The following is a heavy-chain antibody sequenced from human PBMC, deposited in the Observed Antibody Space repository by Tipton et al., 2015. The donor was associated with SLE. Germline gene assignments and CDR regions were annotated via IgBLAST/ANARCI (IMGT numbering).Heavy chain of an antibody. CDR2: ISTSSNTR. V-gene: IGHV3-48*02. Sequence: SLRLSCAASGFTFRSYSMNWVRQAPGKGLEWVSYISTSSNTRHYADSVEGRFTISRDNAKNSLYLQMNSLRNEETAMYYCARGYVFWSGYRQSYDALDVWGQGTMVTVSS. CDR3: ARGYVFWSGYRQSYDALDV. D-gene: IGHD3-3*01. J-gene: IGHJ3*01. CDR1: GFTFRSYS.